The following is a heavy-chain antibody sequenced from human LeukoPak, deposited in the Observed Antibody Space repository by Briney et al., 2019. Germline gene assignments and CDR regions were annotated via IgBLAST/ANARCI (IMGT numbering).Heavy chain of an antibody. J-gene: IGHJ4*02. CDR3: TIRLEYQLSFDY. D-gene: IGHD2-2*01. CDR2: IKSKTDGGTT. Sequence: GGSLRLSCAASGFTFSNAWMSWVRQAPGKGLEWVGRIKSKTDGGTTDYAAPVKGRFTISRDDSKNTLYLQMNSLKTEDTAVYYCTIRLEYQLSFDYWGQGTLVTVSS. V-gene: IGHV3-15*01. CDR1: GFTFSNAW.